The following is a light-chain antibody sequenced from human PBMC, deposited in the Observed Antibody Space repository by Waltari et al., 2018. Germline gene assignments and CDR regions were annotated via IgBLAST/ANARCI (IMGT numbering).Light chain of an antibody. J-gene: IGLJ2*01. Sequence: QSALTQPPSASGSPGQSVTISCTGTSSDVGAYNYVSWYQQHPDKAPQLMFFEVSQRPAGVPDRFSGSKSGNTASLTVSGLQAEDEADYYCFSYAGSNNLVFGGGTKLTVL. V-gene: IGLV2-8*01. CDR3: FSYAGSNNLV. CDR1: SSDVGAYNY. CDR2: EVS.